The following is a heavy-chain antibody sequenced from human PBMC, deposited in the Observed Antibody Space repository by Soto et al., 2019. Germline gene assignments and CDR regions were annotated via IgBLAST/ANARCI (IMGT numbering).Heavy chain of an antibody. CDR3: ARKQTTVTSLRTYYYGLDV. J-gene: IGHJ6*02. Sequence: EVQLVESGGGLVQPGGSLRLSCAASGLTFSRYWMSWVRQAPGKGLEWVANIKDDGSDEYYVDSVKGGFTVSRDNAKNSLYLQLSGLRDEDTAVYYCARKQTTVTSLRTYYYGLDVWGQGTPVTVSS. D-gene: IGHD4-4*01. CDR2: IKDDGSDE. CDR1: GLTFSRYW. V-gene: IGHV3-7*03.